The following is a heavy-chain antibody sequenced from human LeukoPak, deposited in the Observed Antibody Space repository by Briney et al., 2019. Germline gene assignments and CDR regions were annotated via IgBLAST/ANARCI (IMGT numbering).Heavy chain of an antibody. CDR1: GFTFNTYW. D-gene: IGHD1/OR15-1a*01. V-gene: IGHV3-7*01. CDR2: IKRDGTTK. J-gene: IGHJ4*02. Sequence: PGGSLRLSCEVSGFTFNTYWMTWVRQAPGKGLEWVANIKRDGTTKQYADSLKGRFIISRDNAKNSLHLQINSLRAEDTAIYFCTRNNKWREDYWGQGTLVTVSS. CDR3: TRNNKWREDY.